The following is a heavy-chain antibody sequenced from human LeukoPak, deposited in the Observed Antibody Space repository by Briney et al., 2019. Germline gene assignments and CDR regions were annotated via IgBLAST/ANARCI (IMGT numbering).Heavy chain of an antibody. CDR2: ISGSGGST. Sequence: GGSLRLSCAASGFTFSSYGMSWVRQAPGKGLEWVSAISGSGGSTYYADSVKGRFTISRDNAKNSLYLQMNSLRAEDTAMYYCSRGGTYISDYWGQGTLVTVSS. CDR3: SRGGTYISDY. CDR1: GFTFSSYG. D-gene: IGHD1-26*01. J-gene: IGHJ4*02. V-gene: IGHV3-23*01.